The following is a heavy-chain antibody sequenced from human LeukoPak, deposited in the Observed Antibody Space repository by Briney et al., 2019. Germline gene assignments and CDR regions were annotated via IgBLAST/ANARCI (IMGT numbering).Heavy chain of an antibody. CDR3: AKDPNIGGDY. D-gene: IGHD3-16*01. J-gene: IGHJ4*02. Sequence: QPGRSLRLSCAASGFTFSSYGMHWVRQAPGKGLEWVAVISYDGSNKYYADSMKGRFTISRDNSKNTLYLQMNSLRAEDTAVYYCAKDPNIGGDYWGQGTLVTVSS. CDR2: ISYDGSNK. CDR1: GFTFSSYG. V-gene: IGHV3-30*18.